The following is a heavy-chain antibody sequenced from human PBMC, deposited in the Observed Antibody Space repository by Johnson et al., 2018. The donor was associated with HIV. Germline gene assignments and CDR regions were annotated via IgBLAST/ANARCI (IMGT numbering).Heavy chain of an antibody. V-gene: IGHV3-33*01. D-gene: IGHD1-26*01. Sequence: VQLVESGGGVVQPGRSLRLSCAASGFTFSSYGMHWVRQAPGKGLEWVAVIWYDGSNKYYADSVKGRFTISRDNSKNTLYLQINSLRAEDTALYCCARGSGSYYSNAFDIWGQGTMVTVSS. CDR1: GFTFSSYG. CDR2: IWYDGSNK. CDR3: ARGSGSYYSNAFDI. J-gene: IGHJ3*02.